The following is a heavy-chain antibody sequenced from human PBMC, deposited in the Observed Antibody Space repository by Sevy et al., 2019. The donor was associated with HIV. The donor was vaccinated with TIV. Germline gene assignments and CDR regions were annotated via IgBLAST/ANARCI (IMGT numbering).Heavy chain of an antibody. CDR3: ARVSSGWPRGWCDP. CDR2: IIPIFGTV. Sequence: ASVKVSCKGSGGTFSNYAISWVRQAPGQGLEWMGGIIPIFGTVNYAQKFQGRVTITADKSTSTAYMELSSLRSEDTAVYYCARVSSGWPRGWCDPWGQGTLVTVSS. CDR1: GGTFSNYA. D-gene: IGHD6-19*01. J-gene: IGHJ5*02. V-gene: IGHV1-69*06.